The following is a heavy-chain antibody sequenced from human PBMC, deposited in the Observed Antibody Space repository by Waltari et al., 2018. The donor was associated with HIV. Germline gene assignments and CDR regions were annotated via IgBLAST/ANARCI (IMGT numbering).Heavy chain of an antibody. CDR2: ISWNSDGI. D-gene: IGHD6-19*01. J-gene: IGHJ3*02. CDR1: GFTCDAYA. CDR3: AKDIGLAPDAFDI. V-gene: IGHV3-9*01. Sequence: EVQLVESGGRLVQPGRSLRLSCAASGFTCDAYALHLVLQVPGKGLEWGSVISWNSDGIGYANSVKCRFTISRDNAKNSLFLQMNSLRAEDTALYYCAKDIGLAPDAFDIWGQGTMVTVSS.